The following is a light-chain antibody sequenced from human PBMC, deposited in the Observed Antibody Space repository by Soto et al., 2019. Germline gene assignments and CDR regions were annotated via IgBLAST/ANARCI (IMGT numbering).Light chain of an antibody. CDR2: EVT. CDR1: SSDVGSHNH. J-gene: IGLJ1*01. V-gene: IGLV2-14*01. CDR3: ISLSAAGSSYV. Sequence: QSVLTQPASVSGSPGQSIAISCTGTSSDVGSHNHVSWYQQYPGKAPKLIIYEVTNRPSGVSARFSGSKFGSTASLTISGLQAEDEGEYYCISLSAAGSSYVFGPGTKVTVL.